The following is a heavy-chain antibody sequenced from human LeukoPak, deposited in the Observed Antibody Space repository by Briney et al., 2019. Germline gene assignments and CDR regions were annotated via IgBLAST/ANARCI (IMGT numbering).Heavy chain of an antibody. V-gene: IGHV1-8*01. CDR2: MNSNDGNT. J-gene: IGHJ4*02. CDR3: ASVDTAMVGDY. D-gene: IGHD5-18*01. CDR1: GYTFINYE. Sequence: ASVKVSCKASGYTFINYEINWVRQATGQGLEYMGWMNSNDGNTAYAQKFQGRVTMTRDTSTSTAYMELRSLRSDDTAVYYCASVDTAMVGDYWGQGTLVTVSS.